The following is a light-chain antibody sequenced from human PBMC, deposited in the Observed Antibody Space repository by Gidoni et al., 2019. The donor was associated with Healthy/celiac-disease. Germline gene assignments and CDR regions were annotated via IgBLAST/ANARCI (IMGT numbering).Light chain of an antibody. CDR2: GAS. CDR3: QQYYHWPLT. CDR1: QSVSRY. Sequence: EIVMTQSPATMSVSPGERATLSCRASQSVSRYLAWYQQKHGQAPRLLNDGASTRATAIPARFSGSGSGTTFTLTISSLQSEDFAVYYCQQYYHWPLTFGGGTKVEIK. V-gene: IGKV3-15*01. J-gene: IGKJ4*01.